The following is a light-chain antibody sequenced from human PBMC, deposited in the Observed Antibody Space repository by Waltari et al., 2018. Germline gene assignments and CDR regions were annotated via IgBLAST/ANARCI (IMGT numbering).Light chain of an antibody. CDR3: QVWDSIDYYV. CDR1: IIGSKS. V-gene: IGLV3-21*02. CDR2: DDT. Sequence: SYLLTQSPSVSVAPGQTARITCGGNIIGSKSVHWYQQKPGKAPVLVVYDDTARPSGIPERFSGSNSGNTATLTIRRVEAGDEAEYYCQVWDSIDYYVFGSGTKVTVL. J-gene: IGLJ1*01.